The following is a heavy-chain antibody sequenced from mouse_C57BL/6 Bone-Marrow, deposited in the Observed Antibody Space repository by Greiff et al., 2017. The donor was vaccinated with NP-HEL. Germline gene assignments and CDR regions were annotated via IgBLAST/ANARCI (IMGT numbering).Heavy chain of an antibody. CDR1: GYAFSSSW. CDR3: AGPYDSAWFAY. D-gene: IGHD2-4*01. CDR2: IYPGDGDT. Sequence: QVQLQQSGPELVKPGASVKISCKASGYAFSSSWMNWVKQRPGKGLEWIGRIYPGDGDTNYNGKFKGKATLTADKSSSTAYMQLSSLTSEDSAVYFCAGPYDSAWFAYWGQGTLVTVSA. V-gene: IGHV1-82*01. J-gene: IGHJ3*01.